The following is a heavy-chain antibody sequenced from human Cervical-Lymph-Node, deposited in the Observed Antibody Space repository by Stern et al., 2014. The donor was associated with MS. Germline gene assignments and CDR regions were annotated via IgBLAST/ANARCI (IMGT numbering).Heavy chain of an antibody. J-gene: IGHJ6*02. V-gene: IGHV7-4-1*02. Sequence: VQLVESGSELKKPGASVKVSCKASGYTFTSYAMNWVRQAPGQGLEWMGWITTNTGNPTYAQGFPGRFVFSLDTSVSTAYLQISSLKAEDTAVYYCARRKLDGDYYYYYGMDVWGQGTTVTVSS. CDR2: ITTNTGNP. D-gene: IGHD4-17*01. CDR3: ARRKLDGDYYYYYGMDV. CDR1: GYTFTSYA.